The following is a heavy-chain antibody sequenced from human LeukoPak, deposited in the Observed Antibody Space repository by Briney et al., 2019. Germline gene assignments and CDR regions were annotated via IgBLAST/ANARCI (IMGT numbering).Heavy chain of an antibody. V-gene: IGHV3-33*01. J-gene: IGHJ3*02. D-gene: IGHD5-12*01. Sequence: GSLRLSCTTSGFTLWRHGMHWVRQAPGKGLEWVAVTWYGGSDYADSVRGRFSVSRDIFGNTVYLQMDNLRVEDTALYYGAREQSTSGHAGAFDIWGQGTVVTVSS. CDR1: GFTLWRHG. CDR2: TWYGGS. CDR3: AREQSTSGHAGAFDI.